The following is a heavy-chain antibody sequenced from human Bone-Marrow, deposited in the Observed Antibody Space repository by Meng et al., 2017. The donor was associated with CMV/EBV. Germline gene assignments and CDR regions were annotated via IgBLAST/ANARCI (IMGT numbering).Heavy chain of an antibody. V-gene: IGHV3-48*03. CDR2: ISSSGSTI. Sequence: GGSLRLSCAASGFTFSSYEMNWVRQAPGKGLEWVSYISSSGSTIYYADSVKGRFTISRDNAKNSLYLQMNSLRAEDTAVYYCARGLAPGYCSSTSCPIDYWGQGTLVTVSS. CDR1: GFTFSSYE. D-gene: IGHD2-2*01. CDR3: ARGLAPGYCSSTSCPIDY. J-gene: IGHJ4*02.